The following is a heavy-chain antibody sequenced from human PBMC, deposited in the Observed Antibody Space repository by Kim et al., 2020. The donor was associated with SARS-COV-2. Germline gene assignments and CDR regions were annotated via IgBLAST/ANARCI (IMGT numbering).Heavy chain of an antibody. D-gene: IGHD6-13*01. V-gene: IGHV1-18*01. CDR3: ARALSHIAAADWFDP. Sequence: QKLQGRVTMTTDTSTSTAYMELRSLRSDDTAVYYCARALSHIAAADWFDPWGQGTLVTVSS. J-gene: IGHJ5*02.